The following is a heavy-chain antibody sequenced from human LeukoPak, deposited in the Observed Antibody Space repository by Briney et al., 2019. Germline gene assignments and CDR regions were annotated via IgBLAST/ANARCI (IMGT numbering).Heavy chain of an antibody. V-gene: IGHV3-21*01. D-gene: IGHD5-18*01. CDR1: GFTFGSYS. Sequence: GGSLRLSSEATGFTFGSYSMNWVRQAPGRGLEWVSSISSSSRYIYNADSVKGRFTISRDNAKNSVYLQMNSLRADDTAVYYCARDRGYMTNVWAYWGQGTLVTVSS. CDR2: ISSSSRYI. CDR3: ARDRGYMTNVWAY. J-gene: IGHJ4*02.